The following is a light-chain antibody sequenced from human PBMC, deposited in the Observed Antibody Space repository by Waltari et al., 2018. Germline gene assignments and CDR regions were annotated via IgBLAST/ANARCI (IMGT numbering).Light chain of an antibody. CDR1: QGISSY. CDR3: QQGNSYPRT. J-gene: IGKJ1*01. Sequence: IQMSQSPSSLSASVGDRVTITCRASQGISSYLNWYQQKPGKAPKLLIYYANSLASRVPSRFSGSGSGTEFTLTISSLQPEDFATYYCQQGNSYPRTFGQGTKVEIK. V-gene: IGKV1-13*02. CDR2: YAN.